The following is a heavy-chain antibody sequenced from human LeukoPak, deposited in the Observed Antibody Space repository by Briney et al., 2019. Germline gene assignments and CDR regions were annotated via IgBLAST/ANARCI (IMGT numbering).Heavy chain of an antibody. CDR2: IYYSGGT. J-gene: IGHJ3*02. CDR1: GGSISSTSYY. D-gene: IGHD2-15*01. Sequence: SETLSLTCTXSGGSISSTSYYWGWLRQPPGKGLEWIGSIYYSGGTYHNPSLKSRVTISVDTSKNQFSLKLSSVTAADTAVYYCARDSDGWDAFDIWGQGTMVTVSS. CDR3: ARDSDGWDAFDI. V-gene: IGHV4-39*07.